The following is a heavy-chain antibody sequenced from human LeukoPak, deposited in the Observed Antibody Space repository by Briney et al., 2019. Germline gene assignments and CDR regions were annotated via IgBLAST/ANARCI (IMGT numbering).Heavy chain of an antibody. J-gene: IGHJ4*02. CDR2: IYTSGST. V-gene: IGHV4-4*07. D-gene: IGHD1-26*01. CDR1: GGSISSYY. Sequence: SSETLSLTCTVSGGSISSYYWSWIRQPAGKGLEWIGRIYTSGSTNYNPSLKSRVTTSVDTSMNQFSLKLSSVTAADTAVYYCAREGRVGAIVSFFNWGQGTLVTVSS. CDR3: AREGRVGAIVSFFN.